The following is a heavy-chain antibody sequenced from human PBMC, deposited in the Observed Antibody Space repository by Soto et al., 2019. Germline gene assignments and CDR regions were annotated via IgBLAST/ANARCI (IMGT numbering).Heavy chain of an antibody. D-gene: IGHD1-1*01. J-gene: IGHJ6*02. CDR2: ISYDGSNK. V-gene: IGHV3-30*18. Sequence: QVQLVESGGGVVQPGRSLRLSCAASGFTFSSYGMLWVRQAPGKGLEWVAVISYDGSNKYYADSVKGRFTISRDNSKNTLYLQMNSLRAEDTAVYYCAKDPRSPPPGGNRPYYYGMDVWGQGTTVTVSS. CDR3: AKDPRSPPPGGNRPYYYGMDV. CDR1: GFTFSSYG.